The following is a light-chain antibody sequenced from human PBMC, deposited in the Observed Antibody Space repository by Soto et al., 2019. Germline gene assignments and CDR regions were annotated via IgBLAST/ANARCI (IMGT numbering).Light chain of an antibody. CDR2: EVN. J-gene: IGLJ1*01. CDR3: SSYAGSSNV. V-gene: IGLV2-8*01. CDR1: SSDVGGYNY. Sequence: QSALTQPPSASGSPGQSVAISCTGTSSDVGGYNYVSWYQQHPGKAPKLMIYEVNKRPSGVPDRFSGSKSGNTASLTVSGLQAEYEADYYCSSYAGSSNVFGTGSKLTV.